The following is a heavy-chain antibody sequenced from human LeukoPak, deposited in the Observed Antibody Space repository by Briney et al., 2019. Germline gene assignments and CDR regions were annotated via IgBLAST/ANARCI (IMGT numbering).Heavy chain of an antibody. J-gene: IGHJ5*02. CDR1: GFTFSNYW. CDR2: IKTDGSEK. V-gene: IGHV3-7*01. Sequence: PGGSLRLSCEGSGFTFSNYWMGWVRQAPGKGLQWVANIKTDGSEKYYVDSVKGRFTISRDNAKNSLYLQMNSLRAEDTAVYYCARGPFIGYCSGGSCYSWFDPWGQGTLVTVSS. D-gene: IGHD2-15*01. CDR3: ARGPFIGYCSGGSCYSWFDP.